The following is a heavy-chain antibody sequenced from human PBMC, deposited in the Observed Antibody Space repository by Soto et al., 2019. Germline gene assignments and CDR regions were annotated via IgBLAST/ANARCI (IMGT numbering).Heavy chain of an antibody. Sequence: QLQLQESGSGLVKPSQTLSLTCAVSGGSISSGGYSWSWIRQPPGKGLEWIGYIYHSASTYYNPSLKSRVTISVDRSKNQFSLKLSSVTAADSAVYYCAGVRGPYCGGECYPPTPNWFDPWGQGTLVTVSS. D-gene: IGHD2-21*01. CDR3: AGVRGPYCGGECYPPTPNWFDP. V-gene: IGHV4-30-2*01. CDR1: GGSISSGGYS. CDR2: IYHSAST. J-gene: IGHJ5*02.